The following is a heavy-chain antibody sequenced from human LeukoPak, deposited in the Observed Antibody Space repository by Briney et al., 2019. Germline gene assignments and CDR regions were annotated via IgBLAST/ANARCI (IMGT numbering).Heavy chain of an antibody. D-gene: IGHD1-26*01. CDR3: ATSVRATTTDAFDI. CDR1: GYTLTELS. Sequence: GASVKVSCKVSGYTLTELSMHWVRQAPGKGLEGMGGSDPEDGETTYAQKFQGRVTMTEDTSTDTAYMELSSLRSEDTAVYYCATSVRATTTDAFDIWGQGTMVTVSS. J-gene: IGHJ3*02. V-gene: IGHV1-24*01. CDR2: SDPEDGET.